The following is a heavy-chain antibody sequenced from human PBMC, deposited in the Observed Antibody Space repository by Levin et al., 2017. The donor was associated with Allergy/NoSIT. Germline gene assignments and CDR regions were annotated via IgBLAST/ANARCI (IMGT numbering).Heavy chain of an antibody. D-gene: IGHD2-21*02. Sequence: GESLKISCAASGFTFSGSAMHWVRQASGKGLEWVGRIRSKANSYATAYAASVKGRFTISRDDSKNTAYLQMNSLKTEDTAVYYCTREVTPYYYYYGMDVWGQGTTVTVSS. CDR2: IRSKANSYAT. CDR1: GFTFSGSA. V-gene: IGHV3-73*01. CDR3: TREVTPYYYYYGMDV. J-gene: IGHJ6*02.